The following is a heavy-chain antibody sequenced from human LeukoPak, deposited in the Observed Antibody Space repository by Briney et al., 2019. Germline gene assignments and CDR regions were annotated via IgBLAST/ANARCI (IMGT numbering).Heavy chain of an antibody. V-gene: IGHV1-18*01. J-gene: IGHJ4*02. Sequence: ASVKVSCKASGYTFTSYVINGVRQAPGQGLEWMGWICAYNDNTNYAQKLQGRVTMTTDTSTSTAYMELRSLRSDDTAVYYCARVKFGVVIIGYYFDYWGQGTLVTVSS. CDR3: ARVKFGVVIIGYYFDY. D-gene: IGHD3-3*01. CDR2: ICAYNDNT. CDR1: GYTFTSYV.